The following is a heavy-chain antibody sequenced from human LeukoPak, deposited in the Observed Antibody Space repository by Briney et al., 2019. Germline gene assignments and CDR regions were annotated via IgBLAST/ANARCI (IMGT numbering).Heavy chain of an antibody. J-gene: IGHJ6*02. CDR1: GFTFDDYT. V-gene: IGHV3-43*01. CDR2: ISWDGGST. Sequence: GGSLRLSCAASGFTFDDYTMHWVRHAPGKGLEWVSLISWDGGSTYYADSVKGRFTISRDNSKNSLYLQMNSLRTEDTALYYCAKDFHHHLDYDFHVSGGMDVWGQGTTVTVSS. D-gene: IGHD3-3*01. CDR3: AKDFHHHLDYDFHVSGGMDV.